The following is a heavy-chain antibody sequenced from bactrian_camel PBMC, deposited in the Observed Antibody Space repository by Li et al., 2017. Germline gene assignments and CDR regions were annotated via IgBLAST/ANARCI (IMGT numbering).Heavy chain of an antibody. V-gene: IGHV3S55*01. CDR3: AADSGARLKGRCGSWFKF. Sequence: VQLVESGGGSVQAGVSLRLSCTASGLTFDDSDMGWYRQAPGNKCEFVSRTRSDGSTVYSDSVKGRFAISQDNAKNTRYLQMNSLKPHDTAVYYCAADSGARLKGRCGSWFKFWGQGTQVTVS. CDR2: TRSDGST. D-gene: IGHD6*01. CDR1: GLTFDDSD. J-gene: IGHJ4*01.